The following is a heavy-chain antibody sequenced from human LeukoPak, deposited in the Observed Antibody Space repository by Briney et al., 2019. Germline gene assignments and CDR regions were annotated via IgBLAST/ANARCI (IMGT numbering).Heavy chain of an antibody. J-gene: IGHJ4*02. CDR2: IYYSGST. CDR3: AIERLVRGVMTFDY. D-gene: IGHD3-10*01. V-gene: IGHV4-59*01. Sequence: SETLSLTCTVSGGSISSYYWSWIRQPPGKGLEWIGYIYYSGSTNYNPSLRSRVTISVDTSKNQLSLKLSSVTAADTAVYYCAIERLVRGVMTFDYWGQGTLVTVSS. CDR1: GGSISSYY.